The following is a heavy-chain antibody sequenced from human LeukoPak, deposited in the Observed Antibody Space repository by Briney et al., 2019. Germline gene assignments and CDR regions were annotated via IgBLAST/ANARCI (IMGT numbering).Heavy chain of an antibody. CDR3: ARVRLRGSSWYSVAFDI. CDR1: GGSISSSSYY. V-gene: IGHV4-39*07. Sequence: PSETLSLTCTVSGGSISSSSYYWGWIRQPPGKGLEWIGSIYYSGSTYYNPSLKSRVTISVDTTKNQFSLKLSSVTAADTAVYYCARVRLRGSSWYSVAFDIWGQGTMVTVSS. J-gene: IGHJ3*02. CDR2: IYYSGST. D-gene: IGHD6-13*01.